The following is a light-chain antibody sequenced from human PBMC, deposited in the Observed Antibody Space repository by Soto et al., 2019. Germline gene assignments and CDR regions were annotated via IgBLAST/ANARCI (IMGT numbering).Light chain of an antibody. CDR1: SSDVGTYNF. CDR3: SSYTSDTTLV. J-gene: IGLJ1*01. V-gene: IGLV2-14*01. CDR2: EVS. Sequence: QSVLTQPASVSGSPGQSITISCTGTSSDVGTYNFVSWYQHHPGKAPKLIIYEVSNRPSGVSIRFSGSKSGSTASLTISGLQAEDEADYHCSSYTSDTTLVFGTGTKVTVL.